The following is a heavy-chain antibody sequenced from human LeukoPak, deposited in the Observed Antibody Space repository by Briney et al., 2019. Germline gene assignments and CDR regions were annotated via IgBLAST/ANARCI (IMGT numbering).Heavy chain of an antibody. CDR3: ARATYRDRFDY. J-gene: IGHJ4*02. CDR2: INPSGGST. CDR1: GYTFTNYY. Sequence: GASVKVSCKASGYTFTNYYIHWVRQAPGQGLEWMGIINPSGGSTTYTQKFQGRVTMTRETSTSTVYMELSSLRSEDTAVYYCARATYRDRFDYWGQGTLVAVSS. V-gene: IGHV1-46*01. D-gene: IGHD1-26*01.